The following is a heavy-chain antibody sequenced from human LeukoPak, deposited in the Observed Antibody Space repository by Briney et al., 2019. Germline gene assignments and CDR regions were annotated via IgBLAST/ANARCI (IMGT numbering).Heavy chain of an antibody. D-gene: IGHD3-10*01. V-gene: IGHV3-23*01. J-gene: IGHJ4*02. CDR1: GFTFSSYG. CDR3: TKGPRTVRFGDRHKGIFDY. Sequence: GGSLRLSCAASGFTFSSYGMSWVRQAPGKGLEWVSAISATGGTTYYADSVKGRFTISRDNSKNTLYLQMNSLRSEDTAVYYCTKGPRTVRFGDRHKGIFDYWGQGTLVTVSS. CDR2: ISATGGTT.